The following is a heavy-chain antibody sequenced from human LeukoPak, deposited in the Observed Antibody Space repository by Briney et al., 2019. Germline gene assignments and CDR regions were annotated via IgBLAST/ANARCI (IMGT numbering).Heavy chain of an antibody. CDR3: AKDISNPAMVYAFDY. V-gene: IGHV3-23*01. D-gene: IGHD5-18*01. Sequence: PGGSLRLSCAASGFTFSSYAMSWVRQAPGKGLEWVSAISGSGGSTYYADSVKGRFTVSRDDSKNTLYLQMNSLRAEDTAVYYCAKDISNPAMVYAFDYWGQGTLVTVSS. CDR1: GFTFSSYA. CDR2: ISGSGGST. J-gene: IGHJ4*02.